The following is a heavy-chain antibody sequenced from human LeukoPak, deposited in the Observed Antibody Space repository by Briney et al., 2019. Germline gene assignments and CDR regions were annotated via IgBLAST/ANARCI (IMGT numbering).Heavy chain of an antibody. CDR2: ISANSGDT. CDR3: VRDQGVSRFLEWLLYDWFDP. J-gene: IGHJ5*02. Sequence: ASAKVSCKASGYNFYSYGVSWVRQAPGQGLEWMGWISANSGDTKYAQNLQGRVTMTTDTSTSTVYMELRSLKLDDTAVYYCVRDQGVSRFLEWLLYDWFDPWGQGTLVTVSS. V-gene: IGHV1-18*01. CDR1: GYNFYSYG. D-gene: IGHD3-3*01.